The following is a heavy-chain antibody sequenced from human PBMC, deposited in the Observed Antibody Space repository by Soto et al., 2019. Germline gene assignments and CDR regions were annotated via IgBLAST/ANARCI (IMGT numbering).Heavy chain of an antibody. J-gene: IGHJ3*02. CDR1: GFAFSNYA. D-gene: IGHD4-17*01. CDR2: ISSSGGTT. CDR3: AKAHNGDYVGGFEM. Sequence: GGSLRLSCAGSGFAFSNYAMSWVRQAPGKGLEWVSGISSSGGTTYYADSVKSRFTISRDNSKNTLSLQMNSLRVEDTAVYYCAKAHNGDYVGGFEMSGPGTKVPV. V-gene: IGHV3-23*01.